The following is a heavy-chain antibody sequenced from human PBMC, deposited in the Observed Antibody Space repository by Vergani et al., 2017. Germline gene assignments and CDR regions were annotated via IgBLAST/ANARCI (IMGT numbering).Heavy chain of an antibody. CDR3: ARTHDYGDFDY. CDR2: IYYSGST. J-gene: IGHJ4*02. CDR1: GGSISSSSNY. Sequence: QLQLQESGPGLVKPSETLSLTCTVSGGSISSSSNYWGWIRQPPGKGLEWIGSIYYSGSTYYKPSLKSRVTIFEDTSKNQFSLKLSSVTAADTAVYYCARTHDYGDFDYWGQGTLVTVSS. V-gene: IGHV4-39*01. D-gene: IGHD4-17*01.